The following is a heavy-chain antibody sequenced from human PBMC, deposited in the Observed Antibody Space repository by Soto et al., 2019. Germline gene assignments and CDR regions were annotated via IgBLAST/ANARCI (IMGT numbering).Heavy chain of an antibody. J-gene: IGHJ6*03. Sequence: GGSLRLSXXASXXXFSXXXXXXXXQAPGKGLEWVACIGYDGSNKAYADSVKGRFTISRDNSKNTLYLQMNSLRAEDTAVYYCARGIRAYYYYMDVWGKGTTVTVSS. CDR3: ARGIRAYYYYMDV. V-gene: IGHV3-30*02. CDR2: IGYDGSNK. CDR1: XXXFSXXX. D-gene: IGHD3-10*01.